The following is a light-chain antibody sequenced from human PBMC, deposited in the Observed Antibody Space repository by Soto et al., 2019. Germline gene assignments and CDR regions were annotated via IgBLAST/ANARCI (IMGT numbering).Light chain of an antibody. V-gene: IGKV1-5*03. CDR3: QQYNGYSTWT. J-gene: IGKJ1*01. Sequence: DIQMTQSPSTLSGSVGDRVTSTCRASQTISSWLSWYQQKPGKAPKLLIYKASTLKSGVPSRFSGSGSGTEFTLTISSLQPEDFATYYCQQYNGYSTWTFGQGTTGDIK. CDR2: KAS. CDR1: QTISSW.